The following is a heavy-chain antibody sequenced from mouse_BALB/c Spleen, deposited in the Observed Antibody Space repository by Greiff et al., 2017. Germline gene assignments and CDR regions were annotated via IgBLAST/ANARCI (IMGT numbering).Heavy chain of an antibody. CDR1: GFTFSSFG. CDR3: ARFFPLGYYFDY. V-gene: IGHV5-17*02. CDR2: ISSGSSTI. D-gene: IGHD4-1*01. Sequence: EVKLMESGGGLVQPGGSRKLSCAASGFTFSSFGMHWVRQAPEKGLEWVAYISSGSSTIYYADTVKGRFTISRDNPKNTLFLQMTSLRSEDTAMYYCARFFPLGYYFDYWGQGTTLTVSS. J-gene: IGHJ2*01.